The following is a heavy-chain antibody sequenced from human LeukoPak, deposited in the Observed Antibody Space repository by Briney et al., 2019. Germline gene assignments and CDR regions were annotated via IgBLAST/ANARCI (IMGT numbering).Heavy chain of an antibody. CDR1: GASISGYY. CDR2: MYYSGST. J-gene: IGHJ4*02. Sequence: SETLSLTCTVSGASISGYYWNWIQQPPGKGLEWIGYMYYSGSTNYNPSLKSRVTMSGDTSKNELSLKLSSVTAADTAVYYCASGVTTLGCDYWGQGTLVTVSS. CDR3: ASGVTTLGCDY. V-gene: IGHV4-59*12. D-gene: IGHD4-11*01.